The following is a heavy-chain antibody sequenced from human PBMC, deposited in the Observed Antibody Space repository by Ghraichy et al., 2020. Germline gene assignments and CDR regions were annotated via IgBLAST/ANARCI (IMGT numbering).Heavy chain of an antibody. CDR2: ISSSGTTI. CDR1: GFTFSSYD. V-gene: IGHV3-48*03. CDR3: ARANSNNYRFDY. Sequence: GESLNISCAASGFTFSSYDVNWVRQAPGKGLEWVSYISSSGTTIYYADSVKGRFTISRDNAKNSLYLQMKSLRAEDTALYYCARANSNNYRFDYWGQGTLVTVSS. D-gene: IGHD4-11*01. J-gene: IGHJ4*02.